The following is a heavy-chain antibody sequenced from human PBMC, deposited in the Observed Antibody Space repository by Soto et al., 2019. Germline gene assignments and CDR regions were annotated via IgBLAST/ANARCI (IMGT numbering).Heavy chain of an antibody. J-gene: IGHJ3*02. CDR3: ARDGKVLYYGYYSSDGFDI. D-gene: IGHD4-17*01. Sequence: EVQLVESGGGLVKPGGSLRLSCAASGFTFSSYSMNWVRQAPGKGLEWVSSISSSSSYIYYADSVKGRFTISRDNAKNSLYLQMNSLRAEDTAVYYCARDGKVLYYGYYSSDGFDIWGQGTMVTVSS. CDR1: GFTFSSYS. V-gene: IGHV3-21*01. CDR2: ISSSSSYI.